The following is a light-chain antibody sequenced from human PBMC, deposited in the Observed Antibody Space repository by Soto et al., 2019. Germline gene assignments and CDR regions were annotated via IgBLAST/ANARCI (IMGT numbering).Light chain of an antibody. CDR2: GAS. CDR1: QSVSSN. CDR3: QQYNNWPRT. V-gene: IGKV3-15*01. J-gene: IGKJ2*01. Sequence: EIVMTQSPATLSVSPGERATLSCRASQSVSSNLAWYQQKPGQPPRLLIYGASTRSTGFPARFSGSGSGTEFTLTISSLQSEDFAVYYCQQYNNWPRTFGQGTKLEIK.